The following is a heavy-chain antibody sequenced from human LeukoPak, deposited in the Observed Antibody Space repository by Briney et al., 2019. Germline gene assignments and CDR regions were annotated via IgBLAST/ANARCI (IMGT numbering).Heavy chain of an antibody. CDR2: IKQDGSEK. V-gene: IGHV3-7*01. D-gene: IGHD4-17*01. CDR1: GFTFSSYW. Sequence: PGGSLRLSCAASGFTFSSYWMSWVRQAPGKGLEWVANIKQDGSEKYYVDSVKGRFTISRDNSKNTLYLQMNSLRAEDTAVYYCAKCDGDRSPDAFDIWGQGTMVTVSS. J-gene: IGHJ3*02. CDR3: AKCDGDRSPDAFDI.